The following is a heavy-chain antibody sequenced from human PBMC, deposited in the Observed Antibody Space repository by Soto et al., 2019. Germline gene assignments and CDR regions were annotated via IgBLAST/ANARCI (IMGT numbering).Heavy chain of an antibody. D-gene: IGHD1-20*01. CDR3: ARHYNTGAFFDF. J-gene: IGHJ4*02. Sequence: QLHLQESGPRLVKYSETLSLTCTVSGGSISTSHYWGWVRQPPGRGRGWIGSVFSGGSPSYGPSFKSRITLSVDTSKNQFSLTVRSVTATDTAVYFCARHYNTGAFFDFWGPGNLVTVSS. CDR1: GGSISTSHY. CDR2: VFSGGSP. V-gene: IGHV4-39*01.